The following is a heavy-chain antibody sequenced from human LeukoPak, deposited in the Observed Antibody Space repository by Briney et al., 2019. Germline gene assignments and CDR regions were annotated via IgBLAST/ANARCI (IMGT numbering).Heavy chain of an antibody. Sequence: GGSLRLSCAASGFTFSSYGMHWVRQAPGKGLEWVAFIRYDGSNKYYADSVKGRFTISRDNSKNTLYLQMNSLRAEDTAVYYCAKDLTTVTTQGDYWGQGTLVTVSS. D-gene: IGHD4-17*01. CDR2: IRYDGSNK. CDR1: GFTFSSYG. V-gene: IGHV3-30*02. J-gene: IGHJ4*02. CDR3: AKDLTTVTTQGDY.